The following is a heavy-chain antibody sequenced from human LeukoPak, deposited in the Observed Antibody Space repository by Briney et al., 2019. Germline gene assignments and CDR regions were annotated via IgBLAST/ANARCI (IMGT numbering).Heavy chain of an antibody. CDR1: GYTFTSYG. CDR2: ISAYNGNT. J-gene: IGHJ5*02. CDR3: ARERYDSSGYYSPGHWFDP. V-gene: IGHV1-18*01. Sequence: ASVEVSCKASGYTFTSYGISWVRQAPGQGLEWMGWISAYNGNTNYAQKLQGRVTMTTDTSTSTAYMELRSLRSDDTAVYYCARERYDSSGYYSPGHWFDPWGQGTLVTVSS. D-gene: IGHD3-22*01.